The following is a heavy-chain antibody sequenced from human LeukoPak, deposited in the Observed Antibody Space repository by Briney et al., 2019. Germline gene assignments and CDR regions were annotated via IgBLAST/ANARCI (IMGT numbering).Heavy chain of an antibody. D-gene: IGHD2-2*01. CDR1: GFTFSSYS. CDR3: ARDSGYCSSTGCYVHYFDY. Sequence: GGSLRLSCAASGFTFSSYSMNWVRQAPGKGLEWVSSISSSSSYIYYADSVKGRFTISRDNAKNSLYLQVNSLRAEDTAVYYCARDSGYCSSTGCYVHYFDYWGQGTLVTVSS. J-gene: IGHJ4*02. V-gene: IGHV3-21*01. CDR2: ISSSSSYI.